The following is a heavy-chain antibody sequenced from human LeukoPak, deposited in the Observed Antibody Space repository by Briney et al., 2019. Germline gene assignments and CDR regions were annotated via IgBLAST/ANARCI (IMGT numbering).Heavy chain of an antibody. Sequence: SETLSLTCTVSGGSISSYYWGWIRQPPGKGLEWIGYIYYSGSTNYNPSLKSRVTISVDTSKNQFSLKLSSVTAADTAVYYCASLSGSYGYYFDYWGQGTLVTVSS. J-gene: IGHJ4*02. CDR1: GGSISSYY. D-gene: IGHD1-26*01. CDR3: ASLSGSYGYYFDY. CDR2: IYYSGST. V-gene: IGHV4-59*01.